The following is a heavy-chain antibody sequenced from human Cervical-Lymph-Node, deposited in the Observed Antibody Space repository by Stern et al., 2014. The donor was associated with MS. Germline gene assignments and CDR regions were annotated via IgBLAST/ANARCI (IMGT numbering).Heavy chain of an antibody. CDR2: ISSSSSNI. CDR3: ASTSGWFDS. V-gene: IGHV3-21*01. Sequence: VQLVESGGGLVKPGGSLTLSCAASGFNFGTYSMHWVRQAPGKGLEWVSFISSSSSNIKYADAVKGRFTISRDNAKNSLFLQMSSLRVEDTAVYYCASTSGWFDSWGQGIQVTVSS. J-gene: IGHJ5*01. CDR1: GFNFGTYS.